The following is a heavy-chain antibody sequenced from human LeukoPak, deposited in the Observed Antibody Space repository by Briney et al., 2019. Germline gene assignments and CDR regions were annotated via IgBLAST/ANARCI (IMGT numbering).Heavy chain of an antibody. V-gene: IGHV3-21*01. CDR1: GFTFSSYS. Sequence: GGSLRLSCAASGFTFSSYSMNWVRQAPGKGLEWVSSISSSSSYIYYADSVKGRFTISRDNAKNSLYLQMNSLRAEDTAVYYCARDYGDYPYYFDYWGQGTLVIASS. CDR2: ISSSSSYI. D-gene: IGHD4-17*01. J-gene: IGHJ4*02. CDR3: ARDYGDYPYYFDY.